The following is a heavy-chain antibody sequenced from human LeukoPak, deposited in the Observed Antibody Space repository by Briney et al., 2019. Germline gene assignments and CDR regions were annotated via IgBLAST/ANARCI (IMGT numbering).Heavy chain of an antibody. D-gene: IGHD6-13*01. Sequence: PSETLSLTCTVSGGSISSSSYYWGWSRQPPGKGLEWIGSIYYSGSTYYNPSLKSRVTISVDTPKNQFSLKLSSVTAADTAVYYCARHRGSWYSYFDYWGQGTLVTVSS. CDR2: IYYSGST. J-gene: IGHJ4*02. V-gene: IGHV4-39*01. CDR1: GGSISSSSYY. CDR3: ARHRGSWYSYFDY.